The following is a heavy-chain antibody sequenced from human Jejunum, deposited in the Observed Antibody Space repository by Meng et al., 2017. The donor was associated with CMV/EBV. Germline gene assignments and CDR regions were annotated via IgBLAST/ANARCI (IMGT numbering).Heavy chain of an antibody. J-gene: IGHJ4*02. Sequence: CTVSGGSINSHSYYWGWIRQTPGKELEWIATIYSSGTTYYNPSLKSRVTISIDTSKNQFSLRLTSVTAADTAFYYCAREGQSMVTVDYWGQGTLVTVSS. D-gene: IGHD5-18*01. CDR3: AREGQSMVTVDY. CDR2: IYSSGTT. V-gene: IGHV4-39*07. CDR1: GGSINSHSYY.